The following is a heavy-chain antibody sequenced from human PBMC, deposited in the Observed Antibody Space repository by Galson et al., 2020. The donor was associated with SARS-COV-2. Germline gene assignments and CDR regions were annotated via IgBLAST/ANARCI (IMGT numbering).Heavy chain of an antibody. CDR1: GFTFSSYA. V-gene: IGHV3-30*04. CDR2: ISYDGSNK. D-gene: IGHD3-22*01. CDR3: ARDNRGYNSGYYCQH. Sequence: GGSLRLSCAASGFTFSSYAMHWVRQAPGKGLEWVAVISYDGSNKYYADSVKGRFTISRDNSKNTLYLQMNSLRAEDTAVYYCARDNRGYNSGYYCQHWGQGTLVTVSS. J-gene: IGHJ1*01.